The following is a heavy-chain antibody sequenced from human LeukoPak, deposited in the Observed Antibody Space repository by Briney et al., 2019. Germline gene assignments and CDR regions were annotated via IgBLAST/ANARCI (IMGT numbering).Heavy chain of an antibody. Sequence: SETLSLTCTVSGGSISSSSYYWGWIRQPPGKGLEWIGSIYYSGSTYYNPSLKSRVTISVDTSKNQFSLKLSSVTAADTAVYYCARAGSGSGWYFDYWGQGTLVTVSS. J-gene: IGHJ4*02. CDR1: GGSISSSSYY. D-gene: IGHD6-19*01. V-gene: IGHV4-39*01. CDR3: ARAGSGSGWYFDY. CDR2: IYYSGST.